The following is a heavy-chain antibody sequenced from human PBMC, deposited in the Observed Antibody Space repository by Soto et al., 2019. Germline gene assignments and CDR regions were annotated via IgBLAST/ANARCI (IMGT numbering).Heavy chain of an antibody. J-gene: IGHJ4*02. Sequence: EVQLLESGGGLVQRGGCLRLSCAASGFTFSSYAMSWVRQAPGKGLEWVSAISGSGGSTYYADSVKGRFTISRDNSKNTLYLQVNSLRAEDTAVYYCAKDPQGVAVAGTFDYWGQGTLVTVSS. V-gene: IGHV3-23*01. CDR1: GFTFSSYA. CDR2: ISGSGGST. D-gene: IGHD6-19*01. CDR3: AKDPQGVAVAGTFDY.